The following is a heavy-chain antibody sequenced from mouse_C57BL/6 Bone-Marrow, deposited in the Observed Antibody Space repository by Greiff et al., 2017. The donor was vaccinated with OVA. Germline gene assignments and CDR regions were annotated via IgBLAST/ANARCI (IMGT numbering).Heavy chain of an antibody. D-gene: IGHD2-4*01. V-gene: IGHV5-17*01. CDR3: ARKHYDYSWFAC. Sequence: EVQVVESGGGLVKPGGSLKLSCAASGFTFSDYGMHWVRQAPEKGLEWVAYISSGSSTIYYADTVKGRFTISRDNAKNTLFLQMTSLRSEDSAMYYCARKHYDYSWFACWGQGTLVTVSA. CDR1: GFTFSDYG. J-gene: IGHJ3*01. CDR2: ISSGSSTI.